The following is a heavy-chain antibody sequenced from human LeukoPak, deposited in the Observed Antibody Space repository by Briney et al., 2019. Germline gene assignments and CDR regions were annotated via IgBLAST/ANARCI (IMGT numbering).Heavy chain of an antibody. V-gene: IGHV1-3*01. Sequence: ASVKVSCKASGYTFTSYAMHWVRQAPGQRLEWVGWINAGNGNTKYSQKFQGRVTITRDTSASTAYMELSSLRSEDTAVYYCARGYVGGKIDYWGQGTLVTVSS. J-gene: IGHJ4*02. CDR3: ARGYVGGKIDY. D-gene: IGHD3-16*01. CDR1: GYTFTSYA. CDR2: INAGNGNT.